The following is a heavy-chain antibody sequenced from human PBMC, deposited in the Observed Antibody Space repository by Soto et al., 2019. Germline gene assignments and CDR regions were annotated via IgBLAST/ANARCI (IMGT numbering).Heavy chain of an antibody. CDR3: ATERRGGNYFDY. D-gene: IGHD2-15*01. J-gene: IGHJ4*02. CDR1: GFTFSDYY. Sequence: QVQLVESGGGVVKPGGSLRLSCVVSGFTFSDYYMSWIRQAPGKGLEWVSYISARGATIYYADSVKGRFTISRDNAKNSLYLQMDSLRAEDTAVYYCATERRGGNYFDYWGRGTLVTVSS. V-gene: IGHV3-11*01. CDR2: ISARGATI.